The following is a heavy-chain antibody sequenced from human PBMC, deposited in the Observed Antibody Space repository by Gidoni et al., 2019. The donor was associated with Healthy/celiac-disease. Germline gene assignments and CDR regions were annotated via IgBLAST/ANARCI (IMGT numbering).Heavy chain of an antibody. J-gene: IGHJ3*02. V-gene: IGHV4-39*01. CDR3: ATPREDIVVVPAADAFDI. Sequence: QLQLQESGPGLVKPSETLSLTCTVSGGSISSSSYYWGWIRQPPGKGLEWIGSIYYSGSTYYNPSLKSRVTISVDTSKNQFSLKLSSVTAADTAVYYCATPREDIVVVPAADAFDIWGQGTMVTVSS. CDR2: IYYSGST. D-gene: IGHD2-2*01. CDR1: GGSISSSSYY.